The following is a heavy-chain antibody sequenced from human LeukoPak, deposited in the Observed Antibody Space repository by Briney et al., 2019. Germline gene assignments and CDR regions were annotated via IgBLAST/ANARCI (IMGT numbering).Heavy chain of an antibody. Sequence: GGSLRLSCAASGFTFSSYWMHWVRQAPGKGLVWVSRINSDGSSTSFADSVKGRFTISRDNAKNTLYLQMNSLRAEDTAVYYCASLIAGDNYYYYMDVWGKGTTVTVSS. V-gene: IGHV3-74*01. J-gene: IGHJ6*03. D-gene: IGHD7-27*01. CDR1: GFTFSSYW. CDR3: ASLIAGDNYYYYMDV. CDR2: INSDGSST.